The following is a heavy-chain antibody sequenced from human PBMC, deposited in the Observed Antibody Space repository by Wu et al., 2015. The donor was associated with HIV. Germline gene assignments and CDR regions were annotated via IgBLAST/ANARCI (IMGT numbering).Heavy chain of an antibody. D-gene: IGHD3-10*01. Sequence: QVQLVQSGAEVKKPGASVKVSCKASGYTFTSYYMHWVRQAPGQGLEWMGRIIPIFGTANYAQKFQGRVTITADESTSTAYMELSSLRSEDTAVYYCARDGSVTMVRGIMDVWGQGDHGHRLL. CDR1: GYTFTSYY. CDR2: IIPIFGTA. V-gene: IGHV1-69*18. CDR3: ARDGSVTMVRGIMDV. J-gene: IGHJ6*02.